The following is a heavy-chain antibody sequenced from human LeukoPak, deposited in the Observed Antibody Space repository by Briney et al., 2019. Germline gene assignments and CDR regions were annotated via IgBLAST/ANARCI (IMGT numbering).Heavy chain of an antibody. J-gene: IGHJ4*02. Sequence: GGSLRLSCAASGFTFSSYAMSWVRQAPGKGLEWVSSISSSSSYIYYADSVKGRFTISRDNAKNSLYLQMNSLRAEDTAVYYCARDLGDYYGSGSYYRPYCFDYWGQGTLVTVSS. CDR2: ISSSSSYI. V-gene: IGHV3-21*01. CDR3: ARDLGDYYGSGSYYRPYCFDY. CDR1: GFTFSSYA. D-gene: IGHD3-10*01.